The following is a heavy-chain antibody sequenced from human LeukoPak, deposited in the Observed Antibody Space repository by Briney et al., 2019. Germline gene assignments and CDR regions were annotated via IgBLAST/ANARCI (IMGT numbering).Heavy chain of an antibody. Sequence: GSLRLSCAASGFTFSSYAMHWVRQAPGKGLEWVASIWYDGSNKYYADSVKGRFTISRDNSKNTLSLQMNSLRAEDTAVYYCVRGPYGSGSYRWGQGTLVTVSA. CDR2: IWYDGSNK. CDR1: GFTFSSYA. V-gene: IGHV3-33*08. D-gene: IGHD3-10*01. CDR3: VRGPYGSGSYR. J-gene: IGHJ4*02.